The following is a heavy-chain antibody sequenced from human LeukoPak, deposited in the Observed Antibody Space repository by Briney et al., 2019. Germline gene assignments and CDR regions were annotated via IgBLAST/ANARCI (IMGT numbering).Heavy chain of an antibody. D-gene: IGHD3-3*01. Sequence: ASVKVSCKASGYTFTNNGISWVRQAPGQGLEWMGWISAYNGNTNYAQKLQGRVTMTTDTSTSTAYMELRSLRSDDTAVYYCAKYDFWSASSEHETWGQGTLVTVSS. J-gene: IGHJ5*02. CDR2: ISAYNGNT. CDR3: AKYDFWSASSEHET. CDR1: GYTFTNNG. V-gene: IGHV1-18*01.